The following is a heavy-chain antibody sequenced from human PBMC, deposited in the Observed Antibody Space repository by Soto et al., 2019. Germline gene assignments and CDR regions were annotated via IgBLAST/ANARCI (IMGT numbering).Heavy chain of an antibody. CDR1: GGTFSSYP. Sequence: QVQLVQSGAEVKKPGSSVKVSCKASGGTFSSYPISWVRQAPGQGLEWMGRIIPILGIANYAQKFQGRVTITADKSTSTDYMELSSLRSEDTAMYYCASQNYGGNGPAEGYWYFDLWGRGTLVTVSS. D-gene: IGHD4-17*01. V-gene: IGHV1-69*02. CDR3: ASQNYGGNGPAEGYWYFDL. CDR2: IIPILGIA. J-gene: IGHJ2*01.